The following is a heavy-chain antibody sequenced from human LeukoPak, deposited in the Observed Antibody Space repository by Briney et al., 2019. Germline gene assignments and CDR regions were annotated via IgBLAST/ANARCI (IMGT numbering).Heavy chain of an antibody. CDR2: ISGSGGST. V-gene: IGHV3-23*01. CDR3: AKSKGRYCSGGSCYLDY. CDR1: GFTFSSYA. Sequence: PGGSLRLSCAASGFTFSSYAMSWVRQAPGKGLEWVSAISGSGGSTYYADSVKGRFTISRDNSKNTLYLQMNSLRAEETAVYYCAKSKGRYCSGGSCYLDYWGQGTLVTVSS. J-gene: IGHJ4*02. D-gene: IGHD2-15*01.